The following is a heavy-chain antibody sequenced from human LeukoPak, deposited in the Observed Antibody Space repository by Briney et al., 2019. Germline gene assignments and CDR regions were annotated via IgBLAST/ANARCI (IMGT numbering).Heavy chain of an antibody. D-gene: IGHD3-16*01. Sequence: GGSLRLSCVASGFTFSNYWMSWVRQAPGKGLECVANIKEDGSEKYYVDSVKGRFTISRDNAKNSLHLQMNSLRAEDTAVYYCARQGDDYWGHGTLVTVSS. J-gene: IGHJ4*01. CDR2: IKEDGSEK. CDR3: ARQGDDY. V-gene: IGHV3-7*01. CDR1: GFTFSNYW.